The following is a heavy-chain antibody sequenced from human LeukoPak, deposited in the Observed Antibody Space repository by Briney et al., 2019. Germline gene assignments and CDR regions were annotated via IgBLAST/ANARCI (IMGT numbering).Heavy chain of an antibody. J-gene: IGHJ3*02. D-gene: IGHD3-22*01. V-gene: IGHV4-4*09. CDR1: GGSFSGYY. Sequence: SETLSLTCAVYGGSFSGYYWSWIRQPPGKGLEWIGYIYTSGSTNYNPSLKSRVTISVDTSKNQFSLKLSSVTAADTAVYYCARHKANYYDGSEAFDIWGQGTMVTVSS. CDR3: ARHKANYYDGSEAFDI. CDR2: IYTSGST.